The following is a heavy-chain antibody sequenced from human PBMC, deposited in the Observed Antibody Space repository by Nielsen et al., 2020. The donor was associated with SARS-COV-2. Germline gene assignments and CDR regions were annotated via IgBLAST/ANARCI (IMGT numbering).Heavy chain of an antibody. CDR3: AREHSSGWYGLGFN. J-gene: IGHJ4*02. CDR2: INSDGSST. Sequence: GESLKISCAASGFTFSSYWMHWVRQAPGKGLVWVSRINSDGSSTSYADSVKGRFTISRDNAKNSLYLQMNSLRAEDTAVYYCAREHSSGWYGLGFNWGQGTLVTVSS. D-gene: IGHD6-19*01. V-gene: IGHV3-74*01. CDR1: GFTFSSYW.